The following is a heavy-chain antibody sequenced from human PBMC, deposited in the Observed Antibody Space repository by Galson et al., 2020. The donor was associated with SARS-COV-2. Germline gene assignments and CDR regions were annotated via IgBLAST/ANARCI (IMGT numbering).Heavy chain of an antibody. CDR2: ISYDGSYK. J-gene: IGHJ1*01. CDR3: ASSPSIAGSGTRFSFQH. CDR1: GFPFSTYA. Sequence: GESLKISCAAPGFPFSTYAMHWVRQAPGKGLEWVAAISYDGSYKHDVDSLKGRFTISRDNSKHTLYLQMNSLRPEDTAVYYCASSPSIAGSGTRFSFQHWGQGTLVTVSS. D-gene: IGHD6-6*01. V-gene: IGHV3-30*01.